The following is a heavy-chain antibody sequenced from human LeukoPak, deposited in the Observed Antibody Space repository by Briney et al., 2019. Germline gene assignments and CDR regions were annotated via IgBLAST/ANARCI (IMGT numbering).Heavy chain of an antibody. CDR3: ARGKTIFGVVIIHHAFDI. CDR1: GGSISSGSYY. J-gene: IGHJ3*02. Sequence: PSETLSLTYSVSGGSISSGSYYWSWIRQPAGKGLEWIGGIYTSGSTDYNPSLKSRVTISVDTSKNQFSLKLSSVTAADTAVYYWARGKTIFGVVIIHHAFDIWGQGTMVTVSS. V-gene: IGHV4-61*02. CDR2: IYTSGST. D-gene: IGHD3-3*01.